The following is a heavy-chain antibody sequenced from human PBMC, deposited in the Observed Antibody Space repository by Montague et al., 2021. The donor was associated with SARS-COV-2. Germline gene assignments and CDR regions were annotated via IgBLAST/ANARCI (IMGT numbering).Heavy chain of an antibody. CDR2: ISHSGST. V-gene: IGHV4-34*01. J-gene: IGHJ6*02. CDR3: VRVPYRLLFVPRYYGMDV. Sequence: SETLSLTCAVYGGSLSGYYWSWIRQPPGEGLEWISEISHSGSTSYNPSLKIQVTISVDTSKNQFSLKLSSATAAATAVYYCVRVPYRLLFVPRYYGMDVWGQGTTVTVSS. D-gene: IGHD2-2*01. CDR1: GGSLSGYY.